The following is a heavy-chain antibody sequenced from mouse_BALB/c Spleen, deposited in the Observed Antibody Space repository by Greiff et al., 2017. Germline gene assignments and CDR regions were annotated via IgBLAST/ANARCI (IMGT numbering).Heavy chain of an antibody. CDR2: IWAGGST. CDR3: ARNYGYYYAMDY. Sequence: QVHVKQSGPGLVAPSQSLSITCTVSGFSLTSYGVHWVRQPPGKGLEWLGVIWAGGSTNYNSALMSRLSISKDNSKSQVFLKMNSLQTDDTAMYYCARNYGYYYAMDYWGQGTSVTVSS. D-gene: IGHD2-4*01. V-gene: IGHV2-9*02. CDR1: GFSLTSYG. J-gene: IGHJ4*01.